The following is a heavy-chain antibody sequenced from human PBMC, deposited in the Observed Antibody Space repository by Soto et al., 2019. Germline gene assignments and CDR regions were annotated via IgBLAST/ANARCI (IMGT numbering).Heavy chain of an antibody. Sequence: ASVKVSCKASGYSFSRYPIHWVRQAPGQRLEWMGWINAGNGNTRHSENFQGRVTFTRDTSASTAYMKLSSLRSEDTAVYYCAAEPTYYYDGSGYSRPVGFDYWGQGTLVTVSS. CDR3: AAEPTYYYDGSGYSRPVGFDY. CDR2: INAGNGNT. CDR1: GYSFSRYP. V-gene: IGHV1-3*01. J-gene: IGHJ4*02. D-gene: IGHD3-22*01.